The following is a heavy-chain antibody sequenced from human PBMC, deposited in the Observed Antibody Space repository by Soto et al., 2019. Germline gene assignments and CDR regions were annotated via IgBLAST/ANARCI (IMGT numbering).Heavy chain of an antibody. CDR3: ARSGIVVVPAAIDWFDP. Sequence: SETLSLTCTVSGGSISSYYWSWIRQPPGKGLEWIGYIYYSGSTNYNPSLKSRVTISVDTSKNQFSLKLSSVTAADTAVYYCARSGIVVVPAAIDWFDPWGQGTLVTVSS. CDR2: IYYSGST. V-gene: IGHV4-59*01. J-gene: IGHJ5*02. CDR1: GGSISSYY. D-gene: IGHD2-2*01.